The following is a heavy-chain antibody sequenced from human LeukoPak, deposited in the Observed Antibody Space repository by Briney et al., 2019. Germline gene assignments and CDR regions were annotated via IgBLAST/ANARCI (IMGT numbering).Heavy chain of an antibody. V-gene: IGHV1-46*01. CDR3: ARDLKRGYSSGRYSWGTGSSNDY. CDR2: INPSGGST. D-gene: IGHD6-19*01. CDR1: GCTLTSYY. Sequence: ASVKVSCKASGCTLTSYYMHWVRQAPGQGLEWMGIINPSGGSTNYAQKFQGRVTMTTDTSTSTAYMELRSLRSDDTAVYYCARDLKRGYSSGRYSWGTGSSNDYWGQGTLVTVSS. J-gene: IGHJ4*02.